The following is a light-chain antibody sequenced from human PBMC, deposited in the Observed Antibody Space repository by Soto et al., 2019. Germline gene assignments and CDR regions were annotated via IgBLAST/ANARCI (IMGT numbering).Light chain of an antibody. CDR2: GAS. Sequence: DIVMTQTPLSLSVTPGQPASISCKSSQSLLHSDVKTYLYWYQQKPGKAPKLLIYGASTLQSGVPSRFSGSESGAHFTLTISSLQPEDFATYYCQQLQSYPITFGQGTRLEI. V-gene: IGKV2-29*01. CDR3: QQLQSYPIT. CDR1: QSLLHSDVKTY. J-gene: IGKJ5*01.